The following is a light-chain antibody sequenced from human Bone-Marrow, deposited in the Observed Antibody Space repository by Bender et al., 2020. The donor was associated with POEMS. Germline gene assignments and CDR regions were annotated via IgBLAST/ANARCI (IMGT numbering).Light chain of an antibody. CDR3: QAWDTYSVI. V-gene: IGLV3-1*01. J-gene: IGLJ2*01. CDR2: QDT. CDR1: DLGDKY. Sequence: SNEVTQPPSVSVSPGQTASITCSGDDLGDKYVAWYQQKPGQSPVLVIYQDTKRPSGIPERFSGSNSGNTATLTISGTQAMDEADYYCQAWDTYSVIFGGGTKLTVL.